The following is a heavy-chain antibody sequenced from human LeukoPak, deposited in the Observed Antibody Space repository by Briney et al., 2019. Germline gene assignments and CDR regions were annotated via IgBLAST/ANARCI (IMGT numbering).Heavy chain of an antibody. CDR2: ISGSGGGT. CDR3: AKEGSIMITFGGVIAHWYFDL. V-gene: IGHV3-23*01. CDR1: GVTFSFSSYA. D-gene: IGHD3-16*02. J-gene: IGHJ2*01. Sequence: GGSLRLSCAASGVTFSFSSYAMSWVRQAPGKGLERVSAISGSGGGTYYADSAKGRFTISRDNSKNTLYLQMNSLRAEDTAVYYCAKEGSIMITFGGVIAHWYFDLWGRGTLVTVSS.